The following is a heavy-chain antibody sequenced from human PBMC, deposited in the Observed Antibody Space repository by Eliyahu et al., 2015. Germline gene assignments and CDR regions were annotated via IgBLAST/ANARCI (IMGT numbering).Heavy chain of an antibody. Sequence: EVQLLESGGGLVQPGGSLRLSCAASGFTFSSYGMNWVRQAPGKGLEWVSGISGSGGNTHYAESVKGRFTISRDNSKNTLYLQMNSLRAEDTAVYYCLVRGVTRVYWGQGTLVTVSS. J-gene: IGHJ4*02. V-gene: IGHV3-23*01. CDR3: LVRGVTRVY. D-gene: IGHD3-10*01. CDR1: GFTFSSYG. CDR2: ISGSGGNT.